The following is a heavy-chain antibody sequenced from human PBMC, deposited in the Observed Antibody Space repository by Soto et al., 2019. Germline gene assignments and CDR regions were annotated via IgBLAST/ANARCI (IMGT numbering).Heavy chain of an antibody. CDR2: ISYDGSNK. J-gene: IGHJ5*02. D-gene: IGHD5-18*01. V-gene: IGHV3-30*03. CDR3: AYRNWLDP. Sequence: PGGSLRLSCAASGFTFSSYGMHWVRQAPGKGLEWVAVISYDGSNKYYADSVKGRFTISRDNSKNTLYLQMNSLRAEDTAVYYCAYRNWLDPWGQGTLVTVSS. CDR1: GFTFSSYG.